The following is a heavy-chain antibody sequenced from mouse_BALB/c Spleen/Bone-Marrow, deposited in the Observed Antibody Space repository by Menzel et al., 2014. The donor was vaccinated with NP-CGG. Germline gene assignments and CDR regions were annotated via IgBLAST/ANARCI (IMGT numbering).Heavy chain of an antibody. CDR1: GFTFSSFG. J-gene: IGHJ4*01. CDR3: ARKGAMITHYYAMDY. CDR2: ISNGSSTI. Sequence: LQESGGGLVQPGGSRKLSCAASGFTFSSFGMHWVRQAPEKGLEWVAYISNGSSTIYYADTVKGRFTISRDNPKNTLFLQMTSLRSEDTAMYYCARKGAMITHYYAMDYWGQGTSVTVSS. D-gene: IGHD2-4*01. V-gene: IGHV5-17*02.